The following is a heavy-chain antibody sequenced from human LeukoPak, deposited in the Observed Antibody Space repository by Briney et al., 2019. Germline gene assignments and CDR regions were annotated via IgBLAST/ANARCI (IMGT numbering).Heavy chain of an antibody. CDR2: INHNGNVN. V-gene: IGHV3-7*03. CDR1: GFTFRSYG. CDR3: ATGGGLDV. D-gene: IGHD3-10*01. Sequence: GALRLSCAASGFTFRSYGMHWARQAPGKGLEWVASINHNGNVNYYVDSVKGRFTISRDNAKNSLYLQMSNLRAEDTAVYFCATGGGLDVWGQGATVTVSS. J-gene: IGHJ6*02.